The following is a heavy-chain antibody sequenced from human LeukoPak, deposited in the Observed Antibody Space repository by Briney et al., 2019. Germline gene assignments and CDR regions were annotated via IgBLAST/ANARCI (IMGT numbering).Heavy chain of an antibody. CDR1: GGTFSRYA. Sequence: SVKVSCKASGGTFSRYAISWVRQAPGQGLEWMGGIIPIFGTANYAQKFQGRVTITADESTSTAYMELSSLRSEDTAVYYCARVQGSSGWHYFDYWGQGTLVTVSS. CDR3: ARVQGSSGWHYFDY. D-gene: IGHD6-19*01. J-gene: IGHJ4*02. V-gene: IGHV1-69*13. CDR2: IIPIFGTA.